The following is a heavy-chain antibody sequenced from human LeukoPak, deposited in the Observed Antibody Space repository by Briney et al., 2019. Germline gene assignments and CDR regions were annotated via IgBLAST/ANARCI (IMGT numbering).Heavy chain of an antibody. V-gene: IGHV3-13*01. J-gene: IGHJ3*02. Sequence: PGGSLRLSCAASGFTFSSYDMHWVRQAPGRGLEWVSAIGIAGGTYYPDSVKGRFTISRENAKNSMYLQMNSLKDGDTAVYYCIRGGIQVSGIDAFDIWGQGTMVTVSS. CDR2: IGIAGGT. D-gene: IGHD5/OR15-5a*01. CDR1: GFTFSSYD. CDR3: IRGGIQVSGIDAFDI.